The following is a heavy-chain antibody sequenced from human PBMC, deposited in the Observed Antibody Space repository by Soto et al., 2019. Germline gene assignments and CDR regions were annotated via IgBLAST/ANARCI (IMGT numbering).Heavy chain of an antibody. J-gene: IGHJ4*02. CDR1: GGSISSYY. V-gene: IGHV4-59*01. CDR3: ARDEGSSWYYFDY. D-gene: IGHD6-13*01. CDR2: IYYSGST. Sequence: SETLSLTCTVSGGSISSYYWSWIRQPPGKGLEWIGYIYYSGSTNYNPSLKSRVTISVDTSKNQFSLKLSSVTAADTAVYYCARDEGSSWYYFDYWGQGTLVTVS.